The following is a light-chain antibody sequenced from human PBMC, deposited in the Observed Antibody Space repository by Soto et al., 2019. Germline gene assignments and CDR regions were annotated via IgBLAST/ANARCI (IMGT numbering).Light chain of an antibody. V-gene: IGKV1-5*03. J-gene: IGKJ1*01. Sequence: DIQMTQSPSTLSASVGDRVTITCRASQSISSWLAWYQQKPGKAPNLLIYKASSLESGVPSRFSGSVSGTEFTLTISSLQPDDFATYYCQQYNNYPWTFGQGTMVEIK. CDR1: QSISSW. CDR3: QQYNNYPWT. CDR2: KAS.